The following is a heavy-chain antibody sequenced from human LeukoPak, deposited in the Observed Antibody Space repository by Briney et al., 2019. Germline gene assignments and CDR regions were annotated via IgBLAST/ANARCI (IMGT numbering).Heavy chain of an antibody. Sequence: GGSLRLSCAASGFTFSSYGMHWVRQAPGKGLEWVAVICYDGSNKYYADSVKGRFTISRDNSKNTLYLQMNSLRAEDTAVYYCARDDNCSGGSCYSYYYYGMDVWGQGTTVTVSS. J-gene: IGHJ6*02. CDR3: ARDDNCSGGSCYSYYYYGMDV. CDR1: GFTFSSYG. V-gene: IGHV3-33*01. CDR2: ICYDGSNK. D-gene: IGHD2-15*01.